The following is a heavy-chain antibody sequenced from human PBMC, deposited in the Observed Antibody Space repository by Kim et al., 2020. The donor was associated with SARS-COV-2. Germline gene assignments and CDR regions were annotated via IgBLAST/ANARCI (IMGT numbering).Heavy chain of an antibody. V-gene: IGHV4-34*01. Sequence: SRVTISVDTSKNQFSLKLSSVTAADTAVYYCARGRTYYYGSGSPPPPFDYWGQGTLVTVSS. CDR3: ARGRTYYYGSGSPPPPFDY. J-gene: IGHJ4*02. D-gene: IGHD3-10*01.